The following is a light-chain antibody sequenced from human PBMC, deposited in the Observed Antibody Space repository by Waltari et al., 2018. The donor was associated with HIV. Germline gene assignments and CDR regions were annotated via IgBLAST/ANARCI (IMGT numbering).Light chain of an antibody. CDR2: GAS. CDR3: QQYHNWPRT. Sequence: EIVMTQSPATLSVSPGEKVTLSCRASQSVSSNLVWYQQKPGQAPRLLIYGASTRAAGIPARFRGSGAGTEFTLTISSLQSEDFAVYYCQQYHNWPRTFGQGTKVEIK. J-gene: IGKJ1*01. V-gene: IGKV3-15*01. CDR1: QSVSSN.